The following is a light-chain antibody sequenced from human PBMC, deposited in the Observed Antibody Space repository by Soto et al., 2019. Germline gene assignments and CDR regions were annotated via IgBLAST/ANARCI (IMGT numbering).Light chain of an antibody. J-gene: IGKJ4*01. CDR2: GAS. CDR1: QSVSSSY. CDR3: QQYGSSPLT. V-gene: IGKV3-20*01. Sequence: EIVLTQSPGTLSLSPGERATLSCRASQSVSSSYLAWYQQKPGQAPKLLIYGASSRATGIPDRFNGXGSGTDFTLKISRLEPEDFAVYYCQQYGSSPLTFGGGTKVDIK.